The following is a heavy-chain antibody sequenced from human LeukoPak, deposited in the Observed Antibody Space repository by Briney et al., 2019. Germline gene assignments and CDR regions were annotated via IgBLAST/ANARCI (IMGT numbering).Heavy chain of an antibody. D-gene: IGHD1-26*01. CDR1: GFTFSTSI. Sequence: GGSPRLSCAASGFTFSTSIMHWVRQAPGKGLEWVAVISYDGNNKYYADSVRGRFTISRDNSKNTLYLQMNSLRAEDTAVYYCAKGLDSRRELAPFDYWGQGTLVTVSS. CDR3: AKGLDSRRELAPFDY. V-gene: IGHV3-30*18. J-gene: IGHJ4*02. CDR2: ISYDGNNK.